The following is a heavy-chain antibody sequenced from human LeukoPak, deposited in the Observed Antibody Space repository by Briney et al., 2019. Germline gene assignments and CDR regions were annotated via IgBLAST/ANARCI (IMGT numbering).Heavy chain of an antibody. J-gene: IGHJ4*02. Sequence: SETLSLTCTVSGGSISSGGYYWSWIRQPPGKGLEWIGYIYYSGSTNYNPSLKSRVTISVDTSKNQFSLKLSSVTAADTAVYYCARLEGNYYDSSGYAIYWGQGTLVTVSS. CDR2: IYYSGST. V-gene: IGHV4-61*08. CDR1: GGSISSGGYY. CDR3: ARLEGNYYDSSGYAIY. D-gene: IGHD3-22*01.